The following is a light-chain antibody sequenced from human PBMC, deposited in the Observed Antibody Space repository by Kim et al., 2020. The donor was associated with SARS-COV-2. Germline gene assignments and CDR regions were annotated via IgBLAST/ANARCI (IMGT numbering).Light chain of an antibody. CDR3: QQYDALPIT. CDR1: HDISIS. V-gene: IGKV1-33*01. Sequence: DIQMTQSPSSLSASVGDRVTITCQASHDISISLHWYQQKPGKAPKLLIYDTSNLEKGVSSRFSGSGSGTHFTFTINSLQPEDVATYYCQQYDALPITFGGGTKVDIK. J-gene: IGKJ4*01. CDR2: DTS.